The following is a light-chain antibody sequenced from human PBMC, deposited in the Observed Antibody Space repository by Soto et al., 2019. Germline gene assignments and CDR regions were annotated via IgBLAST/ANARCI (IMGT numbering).Light chain of an antibody. CDR3: LQCATSPLT. CDR1: QSVGNNY. J-gene: IGKJ1*01. CDR2: DAS. V-gene: IGKV3-20*01. Sequence: EIVLTQSPGTLSLSPGERATLSCRASQSVGNNYVAWYQQKPGQAPRLLIHDASSRATGIPDRFSGSGSGTDFTLTISRLELEDFAVDFCLQCATSPLTFGQGTRVDIK.